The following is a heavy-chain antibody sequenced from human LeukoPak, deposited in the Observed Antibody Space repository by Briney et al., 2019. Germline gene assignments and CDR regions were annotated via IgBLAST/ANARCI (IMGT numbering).Heavy chain of an antibody. J-gene: IGHJ3*02. CDR2: ISAGADVI. V-gene: IGHV3-23*01. Sequence: GGSLRLSCEAAGFSFRDYPMGWVRRASGKRLEWVSGISAGADVIFYADPVKGRFTISRDNSKNTLYLQMNSLRAEDSAEYYCAKSLLTTATGTGGAFDIWGQGTMVTVSA. D-gene: IGHD1-1*01. CDR1: GFSFRDYP. CDR3: AKSLLTTATGTGGAFDI.